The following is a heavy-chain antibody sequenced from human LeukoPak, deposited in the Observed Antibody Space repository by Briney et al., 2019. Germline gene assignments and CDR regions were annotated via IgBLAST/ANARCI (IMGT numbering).Heavy chain of an antibody. J-gene: IGHJ6*02. CDR2: ISISGSKT. CDR1: EFDFSSHA. Sequence: PGGSLRLSCAASEFDFSSHAMTWVRQAPGKGLEWVSAISISGSKTYYADSVKGRFTISRDNSKNTLYLQMNSLRAEDTAVYYCAKSRLGGSSGWYYGMDVWGQGTTVTVSS. V-gene: IGHV3-23*01. D-gene: IGHD6-19*01. CDR3: AKSRLGGSSGWYYGMDV.